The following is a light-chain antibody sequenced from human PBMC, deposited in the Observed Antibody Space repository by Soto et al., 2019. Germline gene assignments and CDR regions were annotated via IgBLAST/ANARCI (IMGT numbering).Light chain of an antibody. J-gene: IGLJ2*01. V-gene: IGLV2-8*01. CDR2: EVT. CDR1: RSDVGGYDY. CDR3: TSYAGSTVV. Sequence: QSVLTQPPSASGSPGQSVTISCSGTRSDVGGYDYVSWYQQRPGKAPKLMIYEVTQRPSGVPDRFSGSKSGNTASLTVSGLQAEDEADYYCTSYAGSTVVFGGGTKLTVL.